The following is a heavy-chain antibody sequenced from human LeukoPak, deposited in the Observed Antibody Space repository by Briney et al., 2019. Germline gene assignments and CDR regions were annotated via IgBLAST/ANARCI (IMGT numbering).Heavy chain of an antibody. Sequence: GRSLRLSCAASGFTFDDYAMHWVRQAPGKGLEWVSGISWNSGRIGYADSVKGRFTISRDNAKNSLYLQMNSLRAEDTAVYYCARKEMVTMVPRGRYYYMDVWGKGTTVTVSS. CDR3: ARKEMVTMVPRGRYYYMDV. CDR2: ISWNSGRI. J-gene: IGHJ6*03. D-gene: IGHD3-10*01. CDR1: GFTFDDYA. V-gene: IGHV3-9*01.